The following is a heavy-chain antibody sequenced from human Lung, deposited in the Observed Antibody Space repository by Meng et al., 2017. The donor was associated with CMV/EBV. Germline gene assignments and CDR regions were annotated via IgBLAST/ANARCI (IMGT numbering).Heavy chain of an antibody. CDR2: IYSGGST. CDR3: ARADCSSTSCYKSAVDI. J-gene: IGHJ3*02. CDR1: GFTVSSNY. D-gene: IGHD2-2*02. V-gene: IGHV3-53*01. Sequence: GESLKISCAASGFTVSSNYMSWVRQAPGKGLEWVSVIYSGGSTYYADSVKGRFTISRDNSKNTLYLQMNSLRAEDTAVYYCARADCSSTSCYKSAVDIWGQGTMVTVSS.